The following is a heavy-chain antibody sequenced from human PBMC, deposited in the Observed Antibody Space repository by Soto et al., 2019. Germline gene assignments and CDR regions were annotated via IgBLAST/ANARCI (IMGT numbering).Heavy chain of an antibody. CDR1: GGSISGYS. V-gene: IGHV4-59*08. D-gene: IGHD2-2*01. Sequence: PSETLSLTCTVSGGSISGYSWSWIRQPPGKGLEYIGYISYTGSTNYNPSLKSRVTISLDTSKNQFSLKVTSVTAADTAVYYCARLNGYCISSSCHGHYAMDVWGQGTTVTVSS. J-gene: IGHJ6*02. CDR2: ISYTGST. CDR3: ARLNGYCISSSCHGHYAMDV.